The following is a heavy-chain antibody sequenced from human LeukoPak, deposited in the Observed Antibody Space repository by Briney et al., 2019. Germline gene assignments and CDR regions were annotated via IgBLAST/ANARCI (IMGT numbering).Heavy chain of an antibody. CDR2: IKQDGSEK. CDR1: GFTFSSYW. Sequence: EGSLRLSCAASGFTFSSYWMSWVRQAPGKGLEWVANIKQDGSEKYYVDSVKGRFTISRDNAKNSLYLQMNSLRAEDTALYYCAKDMGGMATMENDYWGQGTLVTVSS. J-gene: IGHJ4*02. D-gene: IGHD5-24*01. CDR3: AKDMGGMATMENDY. V-gene: IGHV3-7*03.